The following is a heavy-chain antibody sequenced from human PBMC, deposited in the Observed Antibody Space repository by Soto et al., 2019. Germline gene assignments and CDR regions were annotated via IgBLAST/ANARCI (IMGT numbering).Heavy chain of an antibody. V-gene: IGHV3-21*01. J-gene: IGHJ5*02. CDR2: ISSSSSYI. D-gene: IGHD5-18*01. CDR3: AREGGYSYGSFDP. CDR1: GFTLSSYS. Sequence: PGGSLRLSCAASGFTLSSYSMNWVRQAPGKGLEWVSSISSSSSYIYYADSVKGRFTISRDNAKNSLYLQMNSLRAEDTAVYYCAREGGYSYGSFDPWGQGTLVTVSS.